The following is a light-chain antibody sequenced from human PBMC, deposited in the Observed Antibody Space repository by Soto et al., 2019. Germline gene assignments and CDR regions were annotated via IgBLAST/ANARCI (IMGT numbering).Light chain of an antibody. Sequence: QSALTQPPSASGTPGQRVTISCSGSSSNIGSFPVNWYQHLPGTAPKLLIYSNNQRPSGVPDRFSGSKSGTSVSLAVSGLQSEDEADYYSAAWDDSLNGVVFGGGTKLTVL. V-gene: IGLV1-44*01. CDR3: AAWDDSLNGVV. CDR1: SSNIGSFP. CDR2: SNN. J-gene: IGLJ2*01.